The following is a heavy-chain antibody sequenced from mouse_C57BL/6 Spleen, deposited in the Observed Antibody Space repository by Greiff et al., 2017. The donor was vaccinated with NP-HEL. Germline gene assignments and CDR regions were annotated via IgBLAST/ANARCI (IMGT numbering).Heavy chain of an antibody. J-gene: IGHJ2*01. Sequence: EVQLVESGGDLVKPGGSLKLSCAASGFTFSSYGMSWVRQTPDKRLEWVATISSGGSYTYYPDSVKGRFTISRDNAKNTLYLQMSSLKSEDTAMYYCARQGYDGYLDYWGQGTTLTVSS. CDR2: ISSGGSYT. D-gene: IGHD2-3*01. CDR3: ARQGYDGYLDY. V-gene: IGHV5-6*01. CDR1: GFTFSSYG.